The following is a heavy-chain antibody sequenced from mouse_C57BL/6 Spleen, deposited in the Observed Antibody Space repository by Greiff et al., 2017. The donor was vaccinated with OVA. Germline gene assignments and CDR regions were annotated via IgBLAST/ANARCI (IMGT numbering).Heavy chain of an antibody. CDR1: GFSLTSYG. Sequence: VKLMDSGPGLVAPSQCLSITCTVSGFSLTSYGVHWVRQPPGKGLEWLVVIWSDGSTTYNSALKSSLSISKNNSKSQEFLKMNSLNTDNTAKYYRARQGYYARDYWGQGTTVTVSS. CDR3: ARQGYYARDY. J-gene: IGHJ4*01. V-gene: IGHV2-6-1*01. CDR2: IWSDGST.